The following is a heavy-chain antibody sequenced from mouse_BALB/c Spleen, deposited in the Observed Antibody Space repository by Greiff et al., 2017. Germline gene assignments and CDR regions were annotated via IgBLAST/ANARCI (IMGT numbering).Heavy chain of an antibody. J-gene: IGHJ3*01. CDR3: ARDLGGLAFAY. CDR2: IYPGSGNT. V-gene: IGHV1-63*01. Sequence: VQLQQSGAELVRPGTSVKISCKASGYAFTNYWLGWVKQRPGHGLEWIGDIYPGSGNTYYNEKFKGKAALTADKSSSTAYMQLSSLTSEDSAVYFCARDLGGLAFAYWGQGTLVTVSA. D-gene: IGHD3-3*01. CDR1: GYAFTNYW.